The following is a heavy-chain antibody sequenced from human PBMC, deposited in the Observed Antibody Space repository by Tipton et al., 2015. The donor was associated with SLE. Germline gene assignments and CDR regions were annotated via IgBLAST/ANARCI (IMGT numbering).Heavy chain of an antibody. Sequence: LRLSCTVSGGSISTSNYYWGWIRQPPGKGLEWIGNIYYSGSTYYNPSLKSRVTISVDTSKNQFSLKLSTVTAADTAVFYCARHRGKFTVSDYIDYWGRGTLVTVSS. CDR1: GGSISTSNYY. V-gene: IGHV4-39*07. J-gene: IGHJ4*02. CDR3: ARHRGKFTVSDYIDY. D-gene: IGHD3-10*01. CDR2: IYYSGST.